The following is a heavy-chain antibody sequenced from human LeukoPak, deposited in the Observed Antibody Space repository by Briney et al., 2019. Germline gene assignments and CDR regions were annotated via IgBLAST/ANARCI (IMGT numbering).Heavy chain of an antibody. CDR2: IYYSGST. Sequence: SETPSLTCTVSGGSISSSSYYWGWIRQPPGKGLEWIGSIYYSGSTYYNPSLKSRVTISVDTSKNQFSLKLSSVTAADTAVYYCARHSGLVPSTDEQITLHYYFDYWGQGALVTVSS. D-gene: IGHD3-22*01. CDR3: ARHSGLVPSTDEQITLHYYFDY. J-gene: IGHJ4*02. V-gene: IGHV4-39*01. CDR1: GGSISSSSYY.